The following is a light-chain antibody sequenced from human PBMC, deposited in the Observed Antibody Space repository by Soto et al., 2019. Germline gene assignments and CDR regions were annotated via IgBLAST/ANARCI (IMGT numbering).Light chain of an antibody. CDR2: DAY. CDR1: QDISNY. CDR3: QQYDNLPLT. J-gene: IGKJ4*01. V-gene: IGKV1-33*01. Sequence: DIQMTQSPSSLSASVGDRVTITCQASQDISNYLNWYQQKPGKAPKLLIYDAYNWETGVPSRFSGSGSGTDFTFTISRLQPEDIATYYCQQYDNLPLTFGGGTKVEIK.